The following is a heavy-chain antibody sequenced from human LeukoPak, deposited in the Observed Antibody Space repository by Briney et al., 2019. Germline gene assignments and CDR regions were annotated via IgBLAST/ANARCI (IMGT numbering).Heavy chain of an antibody. D-gene: IGHD2-15*01. CDR2: VSWNSDII. J-gene: IGHJ6*03. Sequence: PGRSLRLSCAASGFIFYDFSMHWVRQAPGKGLEWVSSVSWNSDIIDYADSVRGRFTISRDNDQNCLYLEMNSLRAEDTALYYCLKSGGYYYLDAWGKGTTVIVSS. CDR3: LKSGGYYYLDA. V-gene: IGHV3-9*01. CDR1: GFIFYDFS.